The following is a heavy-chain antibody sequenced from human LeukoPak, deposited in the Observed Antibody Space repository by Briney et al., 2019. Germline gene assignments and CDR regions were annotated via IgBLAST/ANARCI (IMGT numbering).Heavy chain of an antibody. Sequence: SETLSLTCAVYGGSFSGYYWSWIRQPPGKGLEWIGEINHSGSTNYNPSLKSRVTISVDTSKNQFSLKLSSVTAADTAVYYCARGRAWFDPWGQGTLVTVSS. CDR1: GGSFSGYY. CDR3: ARGRAWFDP. J-gene: IGHJ5*02. V-gene: IGHV4-34*01. CDR2: INHSGST.